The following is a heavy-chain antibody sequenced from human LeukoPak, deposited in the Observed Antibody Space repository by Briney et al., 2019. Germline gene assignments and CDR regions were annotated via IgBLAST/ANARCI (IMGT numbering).Heavy chain of an antibody. D-gene: IGHD6-13*01. Sequence: GGSLRLSCAASGFTFSSYSMNWVRQAPGKGLEWVSSISSSSSYIYYADSVKGRFTISRDNAKNSLYLQMNSLRAEDTAVYYCARDLVGDVDSSSWYGFDYWGQGTLVTVSS. J-gene: IGHJ4*02. V-gene: IGHV3-21*01. CDR1: GFTFSSYS. CDR3: ARDLVGDVDSSSWYGFDY. CDR2: ISSSSSYI.